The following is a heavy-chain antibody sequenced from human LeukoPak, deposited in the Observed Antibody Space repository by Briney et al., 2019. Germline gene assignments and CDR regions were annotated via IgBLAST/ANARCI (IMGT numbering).Heavy chain of an antibody. D-gene: IGHD3-22*01. Sequence: ASVKVSCKASGGTFSSYAISWVRQAPGQGLEWMGGIIPIFGTANYAQKFQGRVTITTDESTSTAYMELSSLRSEATAVYYCARGSYYYDSSGFRQDGFDYWGQGTLVTVSS. V-gene: IGHV1-69*05. CDR2: IIPIFGTA. CDR3: ARGSYYYDSSGFRQDGFDY. J-gene: IGHJ4*02. CDR1: GGTFSSYA.